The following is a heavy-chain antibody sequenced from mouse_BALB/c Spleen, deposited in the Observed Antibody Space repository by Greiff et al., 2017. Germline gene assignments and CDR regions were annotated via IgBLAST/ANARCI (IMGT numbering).Heavy chain of an antibody. J-gene: IGHJ2*01. D-gene: IGHD2-14*01. CDR2: IDPETGGT. Sequence: QVQLQQPGAELVRPGASVTLSCKASGYTFTDYEMHWVKQTPVHGLEWIGAIDPETGGTAYNQKFKGKATLTADKSSSTAYMELRSLTSEDSAVYYCTRWVLGKDYWGQGTTLTVSS. CDR3: TRWVLGKDY. V-gene: IGHV1-15*01. CDR1: GYTFTDYE.